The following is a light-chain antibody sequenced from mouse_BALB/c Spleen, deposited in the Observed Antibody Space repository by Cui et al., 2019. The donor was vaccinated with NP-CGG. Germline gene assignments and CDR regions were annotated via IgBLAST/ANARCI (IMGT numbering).Light chain of an antibody. CDR1: TGAVTTSNY. CDR3: ALWYSNHWV. V-gene: IGLV1*01. J-gene: IGLJ1*01. CDR2: GTN. Sequence: QPVVPTESALTTSPGETVTLTCRSSTGAVTTSNYANWVQEKPDHLFTGLIGGTNNRAPGVPARFSGSLIGDKAALTITGAQTEDEAIYFCALWYSNHWVFGGGTKLTVL.